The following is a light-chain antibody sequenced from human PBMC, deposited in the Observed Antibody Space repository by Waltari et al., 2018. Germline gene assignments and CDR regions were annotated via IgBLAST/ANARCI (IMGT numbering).Light chain of an antibody. J-gene: IGKJ1*01. CDR3: QQYSSFWT. Sequence: DIQMTQSPSTLSASVGDRVPITCRASQPITTWVAWYQQKPAQAPHLLIYDASRLEFGVPTRFSGSGSGTEFTLTISSLRPDDFATYYCQQYSSFWTFGQGTKVEIK. CDR1: QPITTW. V-gene: IGKV1-5*01. CDR2: DAS.